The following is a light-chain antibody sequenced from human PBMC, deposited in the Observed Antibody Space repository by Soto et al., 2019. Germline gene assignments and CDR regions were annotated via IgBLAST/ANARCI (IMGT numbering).Light chain of an antibody. J-gene: IGKJ4*01. V-gene: IGKV1-33*01. CDR3: QQYDNLPLT. CDR2: DAS. Sequence: DIQMTQSPSSLSASVGDRVTITCQASQDISNYLNWFQQKPGKAPKLLIYDASNLEVGVPSRFSGSGSGTVFTFTISSLQPEDIATYYCQQYDNLPLTFGGGTKVEIK. CDR1: QDISNY.